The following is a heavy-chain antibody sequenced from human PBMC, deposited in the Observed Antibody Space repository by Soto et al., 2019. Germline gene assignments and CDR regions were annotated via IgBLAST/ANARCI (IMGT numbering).Heavy chain of an antibody. J-gene: IGHJ6*02. CDR3: ARELTSGDYGFDV. CDR2: ISGSSSYI. D-gene: IGHD4-4*01. CDR1: GFTFSSYS. Sequence: PGGSLRLSCAASGFTFSSYSMNWVRQAPGKGPEWVSSISGSSSYIHYADSVQGRFTISRDNAKKSLNLQMNSLRAEDTAIYYCARELTSGDYGFDVWGQGTTVTVSS. V-gene: IGHV3-21*01.